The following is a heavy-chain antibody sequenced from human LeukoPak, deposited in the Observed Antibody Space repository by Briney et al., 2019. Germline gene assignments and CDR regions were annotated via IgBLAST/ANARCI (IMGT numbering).Heavy chain of an antibody. J-gene: IGHJ4*02. Sequence: PGGSLRLSCAASGFTFSSYAMSWVRQAPGKGLEWVSAISGSGGSTYYADSVKGRFTISRDNSKNTLYLQMNSLRAEDTAVYYCAKDPGDWNYVWDSRFSYYFDYWGQGTLVTVSS. CDR1: GFTFSSYA. CDR2: ISGSGGST. D-gene: IGHD1-7*01. V-gene: IGHV3-23*01. CDR3: AKDPGDWNYVWDSRFSYYFDY.